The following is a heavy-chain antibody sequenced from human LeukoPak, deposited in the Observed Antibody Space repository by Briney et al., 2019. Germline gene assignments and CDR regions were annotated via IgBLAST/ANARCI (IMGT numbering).Heavy chain of an antibody. Sequence: ASVKVSCKASGYTFTSYGISWVRQAPGQGLEWMGWISAYNGNTNYAQKLQGRVTMTTDTSTSTAYMELRSLRSDDTAVYYCARPILYYYDSIGYSDYWGQGTLVTVSS. CDR3: ARPILYYYDSIGYSDY. J-gene: IGHJ4*02. CDR1: GYTFTSYG. D-gene: IGHD3-22*01. CDR2: ISAYNGNT. V-gene: IGHV1-18*01.